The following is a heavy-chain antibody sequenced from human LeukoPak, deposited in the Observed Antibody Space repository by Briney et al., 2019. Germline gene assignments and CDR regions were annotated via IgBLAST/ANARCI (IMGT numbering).Heavy chain of an antibody. CDR2: ISSSSSYT. CDR3: ARDGIDYYDSSGYHNDY. J-gene: IGHJ4*02. V-gene: IGHV3-11*06. Sequence: GGTLRLSCAASGFTFSDYYMSWIRKAPGKGLEWVSDISSSSSYTNYADSVKGRFTISRDNAKNSLYLQMNSLRAEDTAVYYGARDGIDYYDSSGYHNDYWGQGTLVTVSS. CDR1: GFTFSDYY. D-gene: IGHD3-22*01.